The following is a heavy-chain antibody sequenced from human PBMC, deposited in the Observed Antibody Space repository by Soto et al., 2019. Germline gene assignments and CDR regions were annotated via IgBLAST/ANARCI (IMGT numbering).Heavy chain of an antibody. CDR1: GFTFSNYG. CDR2: IWYDGSNE. CDR3: ARDSSLRLFDL. Sequence: QVELVESGGGVVQPGRSLRLSCAASGFTFSNYGMHWVRQAPGKGLEWLAVIWYDGSNEYYAASVKGRFTISTDNSKNPLDLQLDSLSADDTAVYDCARDSSLRLFDLWRQGTMVTVS. J-gene: IGHJ5*02. D-gene: IGHD2-2*01. V-gene: IGHV3-33*01.